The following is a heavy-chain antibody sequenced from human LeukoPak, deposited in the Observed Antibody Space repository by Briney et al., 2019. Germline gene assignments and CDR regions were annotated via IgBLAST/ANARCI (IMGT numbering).Heavy chain of an antibody. D-gene: IGHD6-13*01. CDR3: TREAAAGIAY. CDR1: GFTFSTYW. CDR2: IKQDGSEK. Sequence: GGSLRLSCAASGFTFSTYWMSWVRQAPGRGLEWVANIKQDGSEKYYLDSVKGRFTISRDNAKNSLYLQMNSLRAEDTAVYFFTREAAAGIAYWGQGPLVTVSS. V-gene: IGHV3-7*01. J-gene: IGHJ4*02.